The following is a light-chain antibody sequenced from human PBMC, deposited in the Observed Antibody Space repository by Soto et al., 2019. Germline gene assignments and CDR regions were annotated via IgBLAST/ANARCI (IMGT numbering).Light chain of an antibody. CDR3: QQRSNWSPYT. CDR2: DAS. V-gene: IGKV3-11*01. J-gene: IGKJ2*01. Sequence: EIVLTQSPATLSLSPGERATLSCRASQSVSSYLAWYQQKPGQAPRLLIYDASTRATGIPARFSGSGSGTDFILTISSLEPEDFAVVYCQQRSNWSPYTFGQGTKLEIK. CDR1: QSVSSY.